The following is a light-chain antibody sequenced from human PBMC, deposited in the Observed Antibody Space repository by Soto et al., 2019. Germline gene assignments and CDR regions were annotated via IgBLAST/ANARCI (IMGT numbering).Light chain of an antibody. CDR3: QQSHGIPYT. CDR2: VAS. V-gene: IGKV1-39*01. J-gene: IGKJ2*01. Sequence: DIQMTQSPSSLSAYVGDRVTITCRASQTISTYLNWYQQEPGKAPKLLIYVASSLQSGVPSRFSGSGSGTNFTLTISSLQPEDFAAYYCQQSHGIPYTFGQGTKLEIK. CDR1: QTISTY.